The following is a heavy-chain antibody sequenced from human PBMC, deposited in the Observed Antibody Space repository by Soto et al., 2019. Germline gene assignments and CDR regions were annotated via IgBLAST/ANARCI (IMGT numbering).Heavy chain of an antibody. J-gene: IGHJ5*02. V-gene: IGHV3-33*01. D-gene: IGHD4-17*01. CDR2: IWYDGSNK. CDR1: GFTFSSYG. Sequence: PGGSLRLSCAASGFTFSSYGMHWVRQAPGKGLEWVAVIWYDGSNKYYADSVKGRFTISRDNSKNTLYLQMNSLRAEDTAVYYCARDGNYGDYVRIYNWFDPWGQGTLVTVSS. CDR3: ARDGNYGDYVRIYNWFDP.